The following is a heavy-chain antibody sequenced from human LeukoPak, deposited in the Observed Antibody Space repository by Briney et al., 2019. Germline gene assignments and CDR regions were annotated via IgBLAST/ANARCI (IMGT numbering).Heavy chain of an antibody. V-gene: IGHV3-7*01. J-gene: IGHJ3*02. CDR3: ARSANSAFDI. Sequence: PGGSLRLSCAASGFTFSSYWMSWVRQAPGKGLEWVANIKQDGSEKYYVDSLEGRFTISRDNAKNSLDLQMNSLGAEDTAVYYCARSANSAFDIWGRGTMVTVS. CDR1: GFTFSSYW. CDR2: IKQDGSEK. D-gene: IGHD4/OR15-4a*01.